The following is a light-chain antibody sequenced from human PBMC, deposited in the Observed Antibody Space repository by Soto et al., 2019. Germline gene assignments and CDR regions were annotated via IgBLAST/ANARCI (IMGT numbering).Light chain of an antibody. V-gene: IGKV3-11*01. CDR1: ETIRGL. CDR2: ATS. CDR3: QQRHNWPIT. Sequence: EVVLTQSPATLPLSPGGSATLSCRASETIRGLSAWYKQRPGQPPRLLIYATSSRATGIPARFSGSGSGTDFTLTISGLEPADLGVYYCQQRHNWPITFGQGTRLEIK. J-gene: IGKJ5*01.